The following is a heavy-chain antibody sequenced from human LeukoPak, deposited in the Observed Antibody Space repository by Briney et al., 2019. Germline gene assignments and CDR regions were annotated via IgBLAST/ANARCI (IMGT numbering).Heavy chain of an antibody. V-gene: IGHV3-23*01. D-gene: IGHD3-3*01. Sequence: GGSLRLSCAASGFTFSSYAMSWVRQAPGKGLEWVSGISGSGGTTYYADSVKGRFTISRDNSKNTLYVQMNSLRVEDTAVYYCAKGNGSGVGNWFDPWGQGTLVTVSS. CDR1: GFTFSSYA. CDR3: AKGNGSGVGNWFDP. CDR2: ISGSGGTT. J-gene: IGHJ5*02.